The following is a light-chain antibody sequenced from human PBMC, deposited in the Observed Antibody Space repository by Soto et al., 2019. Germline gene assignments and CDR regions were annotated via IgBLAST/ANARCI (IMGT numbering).Light chain of an antibody. CDR1: QGIRND. CDR3: MQDYNYPRT. V-gene: IGKV1-6*01. Sequence: AIQMTQSPSSLSASVGDRVTITCRASQGIRNDLGWYQQKPGNAPKVLIYAASTLQSVVPSRFSGSGSGTDFTLTITSLQPEDFATYYCMQDYNYPRTFGQGTKVEIK. CDR2: AAS. J-gene: IGKJ1*01.